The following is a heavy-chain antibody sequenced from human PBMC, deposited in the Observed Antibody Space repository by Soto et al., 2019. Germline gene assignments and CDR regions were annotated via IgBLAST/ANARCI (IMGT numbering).Heavy chain of an antibody. CDR3: ARDPSNSGYDFSFDN. D-gene: IGHD5-12*01. J-gene: IGHJ4*02. V-gene: IGHV1-18*04. CDR1: GYMFTSYG. Sequence: QVQLVQSGPEVKEPGASVKASCKTSGYMFTSYGLAWVRQAPGQGLEWVGWVGAFSGHTQFAQKFQGRVTLTTDTSTRSVFMEMRSLRSEDTAVYYCARDPSNSGYDFSFDNWGQGTLVTVSS. CDR2: VGAFSGHT.